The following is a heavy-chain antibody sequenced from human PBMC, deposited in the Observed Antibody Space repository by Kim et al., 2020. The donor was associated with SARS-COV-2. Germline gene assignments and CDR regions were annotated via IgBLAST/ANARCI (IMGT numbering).Heavy chain of an antibody. D-gene: IGHD1-26*01. J-gene: IGHJ4*02. Sequence: NYNPSLKSRVTISVDTSKNQFSLKLSSVTAADTAVYYCARGFYSGSHVDYWGQGTLVTVSS. V-gene: IGHV4-59*09. CDR3: ARGFYSGSHVDY.